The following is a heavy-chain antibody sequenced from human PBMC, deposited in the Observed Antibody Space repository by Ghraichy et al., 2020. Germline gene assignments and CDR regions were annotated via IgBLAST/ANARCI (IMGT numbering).Heavy chain of an antibody. Sequence: GSLSLSCAASGFTFSSYAMSWVRQAPGKGLEWVSAISGSGGSTYYADSVKGRFTISRDNSKNTLYLQMNSLRAEDTAVYYCAKDRQLWPYYFDYWGQGTLVTVSS. CDR2: ISGSGGST. D-gene: IGHD5-18*01. CDR3: AKDRQLWPYYFDY. CDR1: GFTFSSYA. V-gene: IGHV3-23*01. J-gene: IGHJ4*02.